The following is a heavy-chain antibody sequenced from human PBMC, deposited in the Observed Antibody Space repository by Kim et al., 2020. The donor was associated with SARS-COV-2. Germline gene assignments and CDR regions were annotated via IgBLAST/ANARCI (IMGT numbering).Heavy chain of an antibody. J-gene: IGHJ4*02. CDR2: IFYTGST. V-gene: IGHV4-59*01. CDR1: GGSISSYY. CDR3: ARGSSGYRATLDY. Sequence: SETLSLTCTVSGGSISSYYWSWIRQPPEKGPEWIGYIFYTGSTTYNPSLKSRVTISVDASKNQFSLKLSSLTAADTAVYYCARGSSGYRATLDYWGQGTL. D-gene: IGHD2-2*02.